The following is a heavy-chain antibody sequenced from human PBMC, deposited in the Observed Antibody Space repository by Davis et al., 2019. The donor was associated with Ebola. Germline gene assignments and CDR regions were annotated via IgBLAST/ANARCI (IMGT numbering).Heavy chain of an antibody. V-gene: IGHV4-34*01. J-gene: IGHJ4*02. Sequence: SETLSLTCAVYGGSFSYYYWSWIRQPPGKGLEWIGDINHSGSTNYNPSLKSRVTISVDTSKNQFSLKLSSVTAADTAVYYCARGIRSGWYIYYFDYWGQGTLVTVSS. CDR3: ARGIRSGWYIYYFDY. CDR2: INHSGST. CDR1: GGSFSYYY. D-gene: IGHD6-19*01.